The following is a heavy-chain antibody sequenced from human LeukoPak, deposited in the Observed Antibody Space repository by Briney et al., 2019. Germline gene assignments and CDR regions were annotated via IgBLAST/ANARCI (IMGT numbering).Heavy chain of an antibody. D-gene: IGHD4-23*01. CDR2: IYSGGST. J-gene: IGHJ4*03. Sequence: PGGSLRLSCAASGFTVSSNYMSWVRQAPGKGLGWVSVIYSGGSTYYADSVKGRFTISRDNSKNTLYLQRNSMRAEDTALNQRARASPYGGNYYDNTGHGNMCTVSS. CDR1: GFTVSSNY. V-gene: IGHV3-53*01. CDR3: ARASPYGGNYYDN.